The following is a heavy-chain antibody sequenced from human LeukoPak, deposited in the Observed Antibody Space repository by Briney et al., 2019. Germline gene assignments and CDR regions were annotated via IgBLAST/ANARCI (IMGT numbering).Heavy chain of an antibody. J-gene: IGHJ6*02. CDR1: GYTFTSYA. V-gene: IGHV1-3*01. Sequence: ASVKVSCKASGYTFTSYAVHWVRQAPGQRPEWVGWIDAGNGKTKYSQELQGRVTITRDTSASTSYMELSSLASEDTAVYYCARRGVTSGVKYFYAMAVWGQGTTVTVS. CDR2: IDAGNGKT. CDR3: ARRGVTSGVKYFYAMAV. D-gene: IGHD2-21*02.